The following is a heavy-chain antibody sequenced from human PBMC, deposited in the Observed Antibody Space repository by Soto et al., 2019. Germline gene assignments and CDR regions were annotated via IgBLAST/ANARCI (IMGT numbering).Heavy chain of an antibody. Sequence: EVQLLESGGGLVQPGGSLRLSCAASGFTFSSYSMNWVRQAPGKGLEWVASVGGGGDNTFYADSVKGRFTISRDDSQNTLYLQMNSLRAEDTAVYFCAKRDSGSARSPPLLNSWGQGTLVTVSS. CDR1: GFTFSSYS. J-gene: IGHJ4*02. CDR3: AKRDSGSARSPPLLNS. CDR2: VGGGGDNT. D-gene: IGHD3-10*01. V-gene: IGHV3-23*01.